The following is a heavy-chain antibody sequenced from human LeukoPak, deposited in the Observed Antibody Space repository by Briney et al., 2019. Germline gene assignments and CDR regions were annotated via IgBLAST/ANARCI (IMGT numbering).Heavy chain of an antibody. J-gene: IGHJ4*02. Sequence: SETLSLTCTVSGDYISADTYYWGWIRQPPGKGLEWIGSIYSSGNTFYNPSLKSRASISVDGSKNQMSLKIRSVTAADTAVYYCARLSGFYWGQGTRVTVSS. D-gene: IGHD5-12*01. CDR2: IYSSGNT. CDR3: ARLSGFY. CDR1: GDYISADTYY. V-gene: IGHV4-39*01.